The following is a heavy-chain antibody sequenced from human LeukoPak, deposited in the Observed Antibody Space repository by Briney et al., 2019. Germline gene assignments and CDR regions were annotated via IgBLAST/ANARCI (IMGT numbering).Heavy chain of an antibody. Sequence: SETLSLTCTVSGGSISSGGYYRSWIRQHPGKGLEWIGYIYYSGSTYYNPSLKSRVTISVDTSKNQFSLKLSSVTAADTAVYYCAREPPRQQQLGWFDPWGQGTLVTVSS. CDR2: IYYSGST. CDR3: AREPPRQQQLGWFDP. CDR1: GGSISSGGYY. V-gene: IGHV4-31*03. D-gene: IGHD6-13*01. J-gene: IGHJ5*02.